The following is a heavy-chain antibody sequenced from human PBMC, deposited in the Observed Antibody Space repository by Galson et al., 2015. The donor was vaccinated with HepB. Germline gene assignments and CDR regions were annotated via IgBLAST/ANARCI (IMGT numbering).Heavy chain of an antibody. V-gene: IGHV3-30*04. CDR2: ISYDGSNK. CDR3: ARSLTLIKTQYFDY. J-gene: IGHJ4*02. Sequence: SLRLSCAASGFTFSSYAMHWVRQAPGKGLEWVAVISYDGSNKYYADSVKGRFTISRDNSKNTLYLQMNSLRAEDTAVYYCARSLTLIKTQYFDYWGQGTLVTVSS. CDR1: GFTFSSYA.